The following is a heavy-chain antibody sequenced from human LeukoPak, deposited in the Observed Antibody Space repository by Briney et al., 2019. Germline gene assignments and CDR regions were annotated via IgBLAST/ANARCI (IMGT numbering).Heavy chain of an antibody. CDR3: AGVVVPAAIRYAFDI. D-gene: IGHD2-2*01. V-gene: IGHV4-38-2*01. CDR2: IYHSGST. Sequence: SETLSLTCAVSGYSISSGYYWGWIRQPPGKGLEWIGSIYHSGSTYYNPSLKSRVTISVDTSKNQFSLKLSSVTAADTAVYYCAGVVVPAAIRYAFDIWGQGTVVTVSS. J-gene: IGHJ3*02. CDR1: GYSISSGYY.